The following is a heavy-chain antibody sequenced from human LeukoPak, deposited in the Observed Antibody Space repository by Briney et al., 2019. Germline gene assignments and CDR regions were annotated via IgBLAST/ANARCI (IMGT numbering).Heavy chain of an antibody. Sequence: ASVKVSCKASGYTFTSYYMHWVRQAPGQGLEWMGIINPSGGRTSYAQKFQGRVTMTRDTSTSTVYMELSSLRSEDTAVYYCARDQRYYDSSGHLDYWGQGTLVTVSS. CDR1: GYTFTSYY. CDR2: INPSGGRT. CDR3: ARDQRYYDSSGHLDY. D-gene: IGHD3-22*01. J-gene: IGHJ4*02. V-gene: IGHV1-46*01.